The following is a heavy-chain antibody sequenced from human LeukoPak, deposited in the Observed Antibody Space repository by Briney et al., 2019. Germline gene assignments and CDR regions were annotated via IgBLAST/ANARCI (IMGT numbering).Heavy chain of an antibody. J-gene: IGHJ4*02. Sequence: SETLSPTCAVYGGSFSGYYWSWIRQPPGKGLEWIGEINHSGSTNYNPSLKSRVTISVDTSKNQFSLKLSSVTAADTAVYYCARDGYSSSPFDYWGQGTLVTVSS. V-gene: IGHV4-34*01. CDR1: GGSFSGYY. D-gene: IGHD6-13*01. CDR3: ARDGYSSSPFDY. CDR2: INHSGST.